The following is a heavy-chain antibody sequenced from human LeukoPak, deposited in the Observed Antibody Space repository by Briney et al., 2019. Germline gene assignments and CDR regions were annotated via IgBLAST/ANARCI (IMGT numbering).Heavy chain of an antibody. CDR2: INPSGGDT. Sequence: ASVKVSCKPSGYTFTSYYMHWVRQAPGQGLEWTGIINPSGGDTSYAQKFQGRVTTTRDPSTSTVYMEVVSLRPEDTAVYYCARGCRVVPGVHNVGMTSYYNGMDVWGQGTTVTVSS. CDR1: GYTFTSYY. V-gene: IGHV1-46*01. CDR3: ARGCRVVPGVHNVGMTSYYNGMDV. D-gene: IGHD2-2*01. J-gene: IGHJ6*02.